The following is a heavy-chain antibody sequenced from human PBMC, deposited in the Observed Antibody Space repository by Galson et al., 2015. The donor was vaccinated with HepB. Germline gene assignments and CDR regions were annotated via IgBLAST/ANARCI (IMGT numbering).Heavy chain of an antibody. CDR2: IWYDGSNK. D-gene: IGHD3-22*01. Sequence: SLRLSCAASGFTFSSFGMHWVRQAPGKGLEWVAVIWYDGSNKYYADSVKGRFTISRDNSKNTLYLQMNSLRAEDTAVYYCAKVYDSSGYYLHDAFDIWGQGTMVTVSS. CDR1: GFTFSSFG. V-gene: IGHV3-33*06. CDR3: AKVYDSSGYYLHDAFDI. J-gene: IGHJ3*02.